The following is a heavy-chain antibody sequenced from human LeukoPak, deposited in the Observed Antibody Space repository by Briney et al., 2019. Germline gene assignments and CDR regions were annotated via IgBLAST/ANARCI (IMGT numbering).Heavy chain of an antibody. Sequence: GGSLRLSCAASGFTFNIYSMNWVRQAPGKGLEWVSSISGTSNYIYYADSVKGRFTISRDNAKNSLYLHMNSLRFDDTAVYYCARDGTSTDDYWGQGTLVTVSS. D-gene: IGHD2-2*01. J-gene: IGHJ4*02. CDR2: ISGTSNYI. V-gene: IGHV3-21*04. CDR3: ARDGTSTDDY. CDR1: GFTFNIYS.